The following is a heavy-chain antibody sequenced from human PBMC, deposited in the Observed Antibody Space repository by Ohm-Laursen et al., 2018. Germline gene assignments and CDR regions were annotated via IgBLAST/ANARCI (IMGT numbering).Heavy chain of an antibody. CDR1: GFTFTDYY. V-gene: IGHV3-11*01. D-gene: IGHD1-7*01. CDR2: ISNNGRTI. CDR3: TTGLGITGTGGYYQHGLDV. J-gene: IGHJ6*02. Sequence: SLRLSCAASGFTFTDYYMSWIRQAPGKGLEWVSYISNNGRTIYYAESVKGRFTISRDNAKNSLYLQMNSLRAEDTAVYYCTTGLGITGTGGYYQHGLDVWGQGTTVTVSS.